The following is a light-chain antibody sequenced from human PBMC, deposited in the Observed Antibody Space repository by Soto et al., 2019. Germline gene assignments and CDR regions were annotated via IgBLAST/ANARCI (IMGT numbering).Light chain of an antibody. CDR2: DAS. CDR1: QSVSSSY. V-gene: IGKV3D-20*02. J-gene: IGKJ1*01. CDR3: QQRSNWPTWT. Sequence: ETVLTQSPGTLSLSPGERATLSCRASQSVSSSYLAWYQQKPGQAPRLLIYDASNRATGIPARFSGSGSGTDFTLTISSLEPEDSAVYYCQQRSNWPTWTFGQGTKVDIK.